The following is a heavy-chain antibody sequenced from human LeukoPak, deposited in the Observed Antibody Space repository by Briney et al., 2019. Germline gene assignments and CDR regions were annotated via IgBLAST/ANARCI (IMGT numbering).Heavy chain of an antibody. CDR3: ARLDPDPLRYYFDY. D-gene: IGHD3-9*01. Sequence: SETLSLTCTVSGGSISSSRYYSGWIRPPPGKGLGWIGSIYYSGSTYYNPSLKSRVTIFVDTSKSQFSLKLSSVPAADTAVYYCARLDPDPLRYYFDYWGQGTLVTVSS. V-gene: IGHV4-39*01. J-gene: IGHJ4*02. CDR1: GGSISSSRYY. CDR2: IYYSGST.